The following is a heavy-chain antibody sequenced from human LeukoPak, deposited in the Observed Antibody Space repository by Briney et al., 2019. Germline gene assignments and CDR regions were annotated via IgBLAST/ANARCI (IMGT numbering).Heavy chain of an antibody. CDR2: ISYDGSNK. CDR3: ARDLGSLAPESPAALYYYYGMDV. D-gene: IGHD2-2*01. Sequence: GGSLRLSCAASGFTFSSYAMHWVRQAPGKGLEWVAVISYDGSNKYYADSVKGRFTISRDNSKNTLYLQMNSLRAEDTAVYYCARDLGSLAPESPAALYYYYGMDVWGQGTTVTVSS. J-gene: IGHJ6*02. V-gene: IGHV3-30-3*01. CDR1: GFTFSSYA.